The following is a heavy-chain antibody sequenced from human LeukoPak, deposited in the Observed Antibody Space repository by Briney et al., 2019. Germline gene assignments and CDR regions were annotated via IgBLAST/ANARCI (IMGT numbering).Heavy chain of an antibody. CDR1: GGTFSSYA. V-gene: IGHV1-69*13. CDR2: IIPIFGTA. D-gene: IGHD3-22*01. CDR3: ARSNYYDSSGYYSDGGY. Sequence: SVKVSCKASGGTFSSYAISWVRQAPGQGLEWMGGIIPIFGTANYAQKFQGRVTITADESTSTAYMELRSLRSDDTAVYYCARSNYYDSSGYYSDGGYWGQGTLVTVSS. J-gene: IGHJ4*02.